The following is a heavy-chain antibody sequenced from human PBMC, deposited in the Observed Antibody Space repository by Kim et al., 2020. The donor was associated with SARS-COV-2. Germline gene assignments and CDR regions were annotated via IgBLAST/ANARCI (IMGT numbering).Heavy chain of an antibody. Sequence: NPHLKSRVTISVDTSKNQFSLKLSSVTAADTAVYYCARSEWELLRAFDIWGQGTMVTVSS. D-gene: IGHD1-26*01. V-gene: IGHV4-31*02. J-gene: IGHJ3*02. CDR3: ARSEWELLRAFDI.